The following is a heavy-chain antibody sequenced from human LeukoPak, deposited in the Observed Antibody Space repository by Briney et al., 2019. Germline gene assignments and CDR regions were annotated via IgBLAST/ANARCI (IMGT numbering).Heavy chain of an antibody. D-gene: IGHD3-10*01. J-gene: IGHJ4*02. Sequence: PGGSLRLSCAASGFTFSSYSMNWVRQAPGKGLEWVSSISSSSSYIYYADSVKGRFTISRDNAKNSLYLQTNSLRAEDTAVYYCARDRGSGSYGIFDYWGQGTLVTVSS. CDR2: ISSSSSYI. CDR3: ARDRGSGSYGIFDY. V-gene: IGHV3-21*01. CDR1: GFTFSSYS.